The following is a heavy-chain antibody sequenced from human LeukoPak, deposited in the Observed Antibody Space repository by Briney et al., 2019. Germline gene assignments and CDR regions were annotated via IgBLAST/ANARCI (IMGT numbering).Heavy chain of an antibody. Sequence: SETLSLTCTVSGGSISSGSYYWSWIRQPAGKGLEWIGRIYTSGSTNYNPSLKSRVTISVDTSKNQFSLKLSSVTAADTAVYYCARADQWLAKPFDYWGQGTLVTVSS. CDR2: IYTSGST. CDR1: GGSISSGSYY. D-gene: IGHD6-19*01. J-gene: IGHJ4*02. CDR3: ARADQWLAKPFDY. V-gene: IGHV4-61*02.